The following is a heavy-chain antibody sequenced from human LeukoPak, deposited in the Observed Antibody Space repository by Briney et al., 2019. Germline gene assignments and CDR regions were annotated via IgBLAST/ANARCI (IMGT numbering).Heavy chain of an antibody. J-gene: IGHJ3*02. Sequence: ASVKVSCKASGYTFTGYYMHWVRQAPGQGLEWMGWINPNSGGTNYAQKFQGRVTMTRDTSISTAYMELSRLRSDDTAVYYCARDGSRVGYDSSGYYYSPKMLFDIWGQGTMVTVSS. CDR3: ARDGSRVGYDSSGYYYSPKMLFDI. CDR2: INPNSGGT. D-gene: IGHD3-22*01. V-gene: IGHV1-2*02. CDR1: GYTFTGYY.